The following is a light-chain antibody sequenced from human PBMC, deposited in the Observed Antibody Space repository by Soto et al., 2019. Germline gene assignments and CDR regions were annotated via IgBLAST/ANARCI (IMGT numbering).Light chain of an antibody. CDR2: DVS. CDR3: CSYTSSSTYV. CDR1: SSDVGAYNH. Sequence: QSVLTQPASVSGSPGQSITISCTGTSSDVGAYNHVSWFQQYPGKAPKLMIYDVSNRPSGVSNRFSGSKSGNTASLTISGLQAEDEADYYCCSYTSSSTYVFGTGTKVTVL. V-gene: IGLV2-14*01. J-gene: IGLJ1*01.